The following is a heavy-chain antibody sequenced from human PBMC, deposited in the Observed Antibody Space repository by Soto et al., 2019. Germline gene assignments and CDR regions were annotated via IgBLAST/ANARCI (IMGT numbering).Heavy chain of an antibody. CDR3: ARKVPVSNSRPDYWYFDL. CDR1: GFTFINYA. Sequence: EVQLLESGGGLVQPGGSLRLSCAGSGFTFINYAMNWVRQAPGKGLEWVATVSGGGDAPFFADSVRGRFTISRDNSKNKVTLQMNNLGVDDTAVYFCARKVPVSNSRPDYWYFDLWGRGTLVTVSS. J-gene: IGHJ2*01. D-gene: IGHD3-10*01. CDR2: VSGGGDAP. V-gene: IGHV3-23*01.